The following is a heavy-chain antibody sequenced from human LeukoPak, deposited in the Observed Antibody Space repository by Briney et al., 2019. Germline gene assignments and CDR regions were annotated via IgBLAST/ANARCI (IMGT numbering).Heavy chain of an antibody. CDR3: AKEGYSYPLNYFDS. D-gene: IGHD5-12*01. CDR2: ISGTGGTT. CDR1: GFSFSNYA. V-gene: IGHV3-23*01. Sequence: GGSLRLSCAAAGFSFSNYAMSWVRQAPGKGLEWVSSISGTGGTTYSADSVKGRFTISRDNSKNTVSLQMNSVRAEDTAVYYCAKEGYSYPLNYFDSWARETWSPSPQ. J-gene: IGHJ4*02.